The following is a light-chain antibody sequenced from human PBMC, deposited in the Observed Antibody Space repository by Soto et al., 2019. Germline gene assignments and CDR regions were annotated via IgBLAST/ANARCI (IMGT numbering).Light chain of an antibody. CDR2: VVS. CDR3: QHYVNSPPST. CDR1: QSVSSSY. J-gene: IGKJ5*01. V-gene: IGKV3-20*01. Sequence: EIVLTQSPGTLSLSPGERATLSCRASQSVSSSYLAWYQQKPGQAPRLLIYVVSSRATGIPDRLSGSGSGTDFTLTISSLEPEDFAVYYCQHYVNSPPSTFGQGTRLEIK.